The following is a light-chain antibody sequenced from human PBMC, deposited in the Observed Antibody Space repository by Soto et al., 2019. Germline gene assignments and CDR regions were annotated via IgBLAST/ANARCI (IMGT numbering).Light chain of an antibody. CDR3: QQYETFSGT. V-gene: IGKV1-9*01. J-gene: IGKJ1*01. CDR2: VAS. Sequence: DIQLTQSPSFLSASVGDGVTITCRASQGISTYLAWYQQKPGRAPNLLIYVASTLQSGVPSRFSGSGSGTKFTLTIASLQPDDFATYYCQQYETFSGTFGPGTKVDIK. CDR1: QGISTY.